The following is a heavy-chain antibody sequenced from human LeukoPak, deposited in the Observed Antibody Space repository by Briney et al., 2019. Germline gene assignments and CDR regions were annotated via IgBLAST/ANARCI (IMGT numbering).Heavy chain of an antibody. CDR3: ASPRGFSYGYFDH. J-gene: IGHJ4*02. CDR2: IYSSGNT. Sequence: SETLSLTCSVSGASISDSYWSWIRQPAGKGLEWIGRIYSSGNTNYNPSLRSRVTMSLDASENQFSLRLDSVSAADTAVYYCASPRGFSYGYFDHWGQGSLVTVSS. D-gene: IGHD5-18*01. V-gene: IGHV4-4*07. CDR1: GASISDSY.